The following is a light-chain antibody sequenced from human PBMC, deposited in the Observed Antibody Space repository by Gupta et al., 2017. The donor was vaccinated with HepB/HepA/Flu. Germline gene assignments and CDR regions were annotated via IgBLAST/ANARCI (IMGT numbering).Light chain of an antibody. Sequence: QPALTQPASVSGSPGQSITISCTGTSSDVGGYNYVSWYQQHPGKAPKLMIYDVSNRPSGVSNRFSGSKSGNTAYRTISGLQAEDEADYDCSSYTSSSTLEVLGGGTKLTVL. V-gene: IGLV2-14*03. J-gene: IGLJ3*02. CDR3: SSYTSSSTLEV. CDR2: DVS. CDR1: SSDVGGYNY.